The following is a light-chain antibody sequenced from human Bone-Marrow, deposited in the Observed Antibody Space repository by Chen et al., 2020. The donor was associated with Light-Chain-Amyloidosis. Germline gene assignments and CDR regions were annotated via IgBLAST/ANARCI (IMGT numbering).Light chain of an antibody. CDR2: RDT. Sequence: SYDLPQPPSVSVSPGHTATITCSGSDLPPKYAYWYQQKQGQAPVLLIPRDTEGPSGISERFSVSSSGTTATLTISGVQAEDEADYHWQSADSSGTYEVIFGGGTKLTVL. CDR1: DLPPKY. CDR3: QSADSSGTYEVI. J-gene: IGLJ2*01. V-gene: IGLV3-25*03.